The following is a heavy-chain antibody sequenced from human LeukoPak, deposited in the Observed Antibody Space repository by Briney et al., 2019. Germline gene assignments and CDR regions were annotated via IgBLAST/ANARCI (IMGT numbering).Heavy chain of an antibody. J-gene: IGHJ5*02. Sequence: SETLSLTCAVYGGSFSGYYWSWIRQPPGKGVEWIGEINHSGSTNYNPSLKSRVTISVDTSKNQFSLKLSSVTAADTAVYYCARARMAGPGNWFDPWGQGTLVTVSS. CDR3: ARARMAGPGNWFDP. CDR2: INHSGST. CDR1: GGSFSGYY. V-gene: IGHV4-34*01. D-gene: IGHD2-8*01.